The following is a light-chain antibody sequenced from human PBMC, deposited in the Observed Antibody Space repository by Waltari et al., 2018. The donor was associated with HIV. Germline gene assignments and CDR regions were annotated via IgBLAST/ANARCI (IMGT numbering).Light chain of an antibody. V-gene: IGLV2-8*01. J-gene: IGLJ2*01. CDR1: SSDVGAYNY. CDR2: DVT. CDR3: ASHAGSKDV. Sequence: QSALTQPPSASGSPGQSVTISCTGTSSDVGAYNYVSWFQQHPGKAPKLMIYDVTKRPSGVPVRFSGSKSGNTASLTVSGRQAEDEADYYCASHAGSKDVFGGGTRLTVL.